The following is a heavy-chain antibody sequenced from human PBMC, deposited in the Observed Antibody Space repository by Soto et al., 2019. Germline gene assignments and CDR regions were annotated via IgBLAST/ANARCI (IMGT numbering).Heavy chain of an antibody. J-gene: IGHJ4*02. Sequence: SETLSLTCAVYGGSFSGYYWSWIRQPPGKGLEWIGEINHSGSTNYNPSLKSRVTISVDTSKNQFFLKLTSVTAADTAVYYCARGSYGSGTYYNSRQIDYWGQGTLVTVS. V-gene: IGHV4-34*01. CDR1: GGSFSGYY. D-gene: IGHD3-10*01. CDR2: INHSGST. CDR3: ARGSYGSGTYYNSRQIDY.